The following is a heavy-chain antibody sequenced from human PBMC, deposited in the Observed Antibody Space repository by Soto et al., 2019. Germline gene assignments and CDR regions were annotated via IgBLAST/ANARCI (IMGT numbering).Heavy chain of an antibody. CDR2: IGGTDGKT. CDR3: AKGMFSSSPAAAGSFDY. D-gene: IGHD3-10*01. J-gene: IGHJ4*02. Sequence: GGSLRLSCAASGFTFSSYAMSWVRQAAGKGLEWVASIGGTDGKTYYADSVKGRFTISRDNFEKTLYLQMSRLGAEDTAVYFCAKGMFSSSPAAAGSFDYWGQGALV. CDR1: GFTFSSYA. V-gene: IGHV3-23*01.